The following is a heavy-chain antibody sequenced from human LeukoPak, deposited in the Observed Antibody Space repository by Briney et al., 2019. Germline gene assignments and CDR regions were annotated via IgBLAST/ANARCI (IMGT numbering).Heavy chain of an antibody. CDR3: AKLHSSSSINAFDI. CDR1: GFTFYDYA. Sequence: GGSLRLSCAASGFTFYDYAMHWVRQAPGKGLEWVSGISWNSGSIGYADSVKGRFTISRDNAKNSLYLQMNSLRAEDTALYYCAKLHSSSSINAFDIWGQGTMVTVSS. J-gene: IGHJ3*02. D-gene: IGHD6-6*01. CDR2: ISWNSGSI. V-gene: IGHV3-9*01.